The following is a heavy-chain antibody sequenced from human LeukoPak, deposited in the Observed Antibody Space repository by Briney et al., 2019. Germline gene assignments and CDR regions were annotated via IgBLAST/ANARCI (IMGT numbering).Heavy chain of an antibody. D-gene: IGHD6-19*01. J-gene: IGHJ1*01. V-gene: IGHV3-23*01. CDR3: AKGGAMADKYYQE. Sequence: PGGSPRLSCAASGFTFSSYAMRWVRQAPGKGLEWVSSTTDSGSRTYYADSVKGRFTISRDNSKNMLYLQMNSLRAEDTAVYYCAKGGAMADKYYQEWGQGTPVTVSS. CDR1: GFTFSSYA. CDR2: TTDSGSRT.